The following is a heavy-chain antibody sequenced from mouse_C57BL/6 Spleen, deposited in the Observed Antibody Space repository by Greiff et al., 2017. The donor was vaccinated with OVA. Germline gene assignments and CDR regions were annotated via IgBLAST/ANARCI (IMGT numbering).Heavy chain of an antibody. J-gene: IGHJ2*01. CDR1: GYTFTSYW. Sequence: QVQLKQPGAELVRPGTSVKLSCKASGYTFTSYWMHWVKQRPGQGLEWIGVIDPSDSYTNYNQKFKGKATLTVDTSSSTAYIQLSSLTSEDSAVYYCARKGLGSSPGYWGQGTTLTVSS. V-gene: IGHV1-59*01. CDR2: IDPSDSYT. CDR3: ARKGLGSSPGY. D-gene: IGHD1-1*01.